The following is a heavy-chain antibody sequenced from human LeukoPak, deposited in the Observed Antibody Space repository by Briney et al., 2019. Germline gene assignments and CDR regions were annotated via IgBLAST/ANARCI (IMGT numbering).Heavy chain of an antibody. D-gene: IGHD3-22*01. J-gene: IGHJ4*02. CDR3: ARGARDYYDSSGYDWLLDY. CDR2: IYDSGST. CDR1: GGSISSGDYY. Sequence: SETLSLTCAVSGGSISSGDYYWSWIRQPPGKGLEWIGYIYDSGSTYDNPALTSRVTISVDTSTNQYFLKLSSVTNANTAVYYSARGARDYYDSSGYDWLLDYWGQGTLVTVSS. V-gene: IGHV4-30-4*01.